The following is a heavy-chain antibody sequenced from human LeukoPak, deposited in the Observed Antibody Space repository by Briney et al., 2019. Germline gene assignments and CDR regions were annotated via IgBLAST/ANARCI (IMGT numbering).Heavy chain of an antibody. CDR2: IGSDAITK. D-gene: IGHD6-13*01. CDR1: GFSFSSYS. Sequence: HPGGSLRLSCTASGFSFSSYSMHWVRQAPGKGLEWVAVIGSDAITKYYADFVKGRFTISRDNSKNTLYLQMNSLRAEDTAVYYCAKALVGYSSSWEIDYWGQGTLVTVSS. CDR3: AKALVGYSSSWEIDY. J-gene: IGHJ4*02. V-gene: IGHV3-30*04.